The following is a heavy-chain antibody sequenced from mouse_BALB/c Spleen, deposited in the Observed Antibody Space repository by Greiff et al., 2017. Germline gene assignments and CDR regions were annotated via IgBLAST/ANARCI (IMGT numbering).Heavy chain of an antibody. D-gene: IGHD2-1*01. J-gene: IGHJ4*01. CDR3: TRDGGGYGNYAYAMDY. V-gene: IGHV5-6-4*01. Sequence: EVQGVESGGGLVKPGGSLKLSCAASGFTFSSYTMSWVRQTPEKRLEWVATISSGGSYTYYPDSVKGRFTISRDNAKNTLYLQMSSLKSEDTAMYYCTRDGGGYGNYAYAMDYWGQGTSVTVSS. CDR1: GFTFSSYT. CDR2: ISSGGSYT.